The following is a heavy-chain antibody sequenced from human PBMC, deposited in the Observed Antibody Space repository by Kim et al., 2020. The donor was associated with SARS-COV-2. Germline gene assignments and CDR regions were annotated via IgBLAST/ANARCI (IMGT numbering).Heavy chain of an antibody. D-gene: IGHD3-9*01. Sequence: SLRSRVTITVDTSKNQFTVKLSSVTAADTAVYYCARGRNPYFDWWPGYGYWGQGTLVTVSS. V-gene: IGHV4-34*01. CDR3: ARGRNPYFDWWPGYGY. J-gene: IGHJ4*02.